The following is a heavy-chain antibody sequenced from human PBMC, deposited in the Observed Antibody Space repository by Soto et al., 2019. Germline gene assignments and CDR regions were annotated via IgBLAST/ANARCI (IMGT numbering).Heavy chain of an antibody. D-gene: IGHD6-13*01. CDR2: ISGSGGST. J-gene: IGHJ4*02. CDR3: AKDQGSSWYEIDY. Sequence: EVQLLESGGGLVQPGGSLRLSCAASGFTFSNYAVTWVRQAPGKGLEWVSTISGSGGSTYYADSVKGRFTISRDNSKNTLYLQMNSLRAEDTPVYYCAKDQGSSWYEIDYWGQGNLVTVSS. CDR1: GFTFSNYA. V-gene: IGHV3-23*01.